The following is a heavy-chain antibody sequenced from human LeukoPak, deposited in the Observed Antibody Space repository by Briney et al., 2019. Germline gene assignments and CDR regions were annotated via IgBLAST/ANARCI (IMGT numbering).Heavy chain of an antibody. V-gene: IGHV3-23*01. J-gene: IGHJ4*02. CDR1: GFTFSSYA. CDR2: ISGSGGMK. D-gene: IGHD3-10*01. Sequence: GGSLRLSCAASGFTFSSYAMTWVRQAPGKGLEWVSSISGSGGMKYYADSVKGRRTISRDNSNNTLNLQMNNLRAEDTAFFYCVKGGDYYGSGRPDYWGQGTLVTVSS. CDR3: VKGGDYYGSGRPDY.